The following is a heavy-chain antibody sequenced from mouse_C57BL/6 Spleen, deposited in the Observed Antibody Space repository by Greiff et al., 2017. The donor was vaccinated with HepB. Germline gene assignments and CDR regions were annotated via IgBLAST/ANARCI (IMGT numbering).Heavy chain of an antibody. CDR1: GYTFTSYW. D-gene: IGHD1-1*01. J-gene: IGHJ2*01. CDR2: IYPGSGST. CDR3: ARGGLYGSRDY. Sequence: QVHVKQPGAELVKPGASVKMSCKASGYTFTSYWITWVKQRPGQGLEWIGDIYPGSGSTNYNEKFKSKATLTVDTSSSTAYMQLSSLTSEDSAVYYCARGGLYGSRDYWGQGTTLTVSS. V-gene: IGHV1-55*01.